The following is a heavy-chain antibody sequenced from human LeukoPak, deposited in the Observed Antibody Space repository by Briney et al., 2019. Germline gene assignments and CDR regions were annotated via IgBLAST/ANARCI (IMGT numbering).Heavy chain of an antibody. CDR1: GFTFNNAW. D-gene: IGHD5-18*01. CDR3: TVDWVGYSSVPIDY. J-gene: IGHJ4*02. V-gene: IGHV3-15*01. Sequence: GGSLRLSCAGPGFTFNNAWMSWVRQAPGKGPEWVGRIKSNTDGGTTDFAAPVKGRFSISRDDSKNTLFLQMNSLKTDDTAVYYCTVDWVGYSSVPIDYWGQGTLVTVSS. CDR2: IKSNTDGGTT.